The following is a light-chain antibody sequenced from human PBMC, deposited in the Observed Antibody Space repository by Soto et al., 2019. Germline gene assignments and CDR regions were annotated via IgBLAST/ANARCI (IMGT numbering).Light chain of an antibody. CDR3: QQYVASPLT. J-gene: IGKJ4*01. V-gene: IGKV3-20*01. CDR1: QHVDSNS. CDR2: GAS. Sequence: EFVLTQSPGALSVSPGETVTLSCRASQHVDSNSLAWYHNKPGLAPRLLIFGASTRATRVPDRFSGSGSGTDFTLTISILEPEDSGLYYFQQYVASPLTFGGGTRVEMK.